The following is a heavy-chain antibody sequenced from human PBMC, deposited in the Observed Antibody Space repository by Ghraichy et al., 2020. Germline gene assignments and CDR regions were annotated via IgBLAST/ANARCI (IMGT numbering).Heavy chain of an antibody. CDR3: ARGIAGLG. CDR1: GGSINSNV. CDR2: IYPTGSA. J-gene: IGHJ6*02. V-gene: IGHV4-4*07. Sequence: SETLSLTCSVPGGSINSNVWSWIRQPAGKGLEWIGHIYPTGSANYNPSLKSRATISVDTSNNHFSLTLTAVTAADTAVYYCARGIAGLGWGRGTTVTVSS.